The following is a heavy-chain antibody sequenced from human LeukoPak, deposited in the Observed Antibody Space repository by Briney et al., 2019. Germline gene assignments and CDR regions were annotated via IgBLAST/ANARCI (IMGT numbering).Heavy chain of an antibody. Sequence: GGSLRLSCAASGFTFDDYAMHWVRQAPGKGLEWVSLISWNGGSTYYADSVEGRFIISRDNAKNSLYLQMNSLRAEDTALYYCAKDKFPYGSGSFGYWGQGTLVTVSS. V-gene: IGHV3-43D*03. CDR1: GFTFDDYA. CDR3: AKDKFPYGSGSFGY. CDR2: ISWNGGST. D-gene: IGHD3-10*01. J-gene: IGHJ4*02.